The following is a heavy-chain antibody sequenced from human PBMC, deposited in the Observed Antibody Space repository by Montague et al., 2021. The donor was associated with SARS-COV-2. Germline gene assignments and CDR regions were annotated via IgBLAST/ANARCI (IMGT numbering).Heavy chain of an antibody. Sequence: SETLSLTCSVSGVSISSGSYYWSWVRQPPGKGLEWIGYVYHTGSTNYNPSLKSRVTLSIDTSKNQFSLNLTSVTAADTAVYYCVREKYYLDDSGSKWGQGTLVTV. CDR2: VYHTGST. J-gene: IGHJ4*02. CDR3: VREKYYLDDSGSK. CDR1: GVSISSGSYY. D-gene: IGHD3-22*01. V-gene: IGHV4-61*01.